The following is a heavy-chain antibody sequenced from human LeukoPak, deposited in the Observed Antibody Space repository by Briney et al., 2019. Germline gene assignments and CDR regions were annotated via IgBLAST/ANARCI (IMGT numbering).Heavy chain of an antibody. J-gene: IGHJ3*02. D-gene: IGHD6-19*01. Sequence: GASVKVSCMASGYTFTAYYMHWVRQAPGQGLEWMGWMHPNSGGTHYEQKFQGRVTMTRDTSISTAYMEVSRLTSDDTAVYYCATSSGYSSGWGAFDIWGQGTMVTVSS. CDR3: ATSSGYSSGWGAFDI. CDR2: MHPNSGGT. V-gene: IGHV1-2*02. CDR1: GYTFTAYY.